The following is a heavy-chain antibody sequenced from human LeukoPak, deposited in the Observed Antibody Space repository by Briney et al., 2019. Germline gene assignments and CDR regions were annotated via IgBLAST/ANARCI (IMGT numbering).Heavy chain of an antibody. J-gene: IGHJ4*02. CDR3: ARDRSGREPCDY. CDR1: GGTFSSYA. CDR2: IIPILGIA. V-gene: IGHV1-69*04. Sequence: GASVRVSCKASGGTFSSYAISWVRQAPGQGLEWMGRIIPILGIANYAQKFQGRVTITADKSTSTAYMELSSLRSEDTAVYYCARDRSGREPCDYWGQGTLVTVSS.